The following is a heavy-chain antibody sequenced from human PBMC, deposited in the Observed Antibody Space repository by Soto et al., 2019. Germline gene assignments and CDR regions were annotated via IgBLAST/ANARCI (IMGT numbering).Heavy chain of an antibody. V-gene: IGHV4-31*03. J-gene: IGHJ4*02. CDR3: ARNPIASSSWYRYYFDY. Sequence: SETLSLTCTVSGGSISSGGYYWSWIRQHPGKGLEWIGYIYYSGSTYYNPSLKSRVTISVDTSKNQFSLKLSSVTAADTAVYYCARNPIASSSWYRYYFDYWGQGTLVTVYS. CDR1: GGSISSGGYY. D-gene: IGHD6-13*01. CDR2: IYYSGST.